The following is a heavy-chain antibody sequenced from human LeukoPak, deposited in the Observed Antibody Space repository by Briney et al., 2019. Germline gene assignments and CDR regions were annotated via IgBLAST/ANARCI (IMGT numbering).Heavy chain of an antibody. CDR3: ARPMDTYSYASVDY. D-gene: IGHD5-18*01. CDR2: ISYDGTNK. V-gene: IGHV3-30-3*01. J-gene: IGHJ4*02. CDR1: GFTFSSYA. Sequence: GRSLRLSCAVSGFTFSSYAMHWVRQAPGKGLEWVAVISYDGTNKYYADSVKGRFTISRDNSKNTLYLQMNSLRGEDTALYYCARPMDTYSYASVDYWGQGALVTVSS.